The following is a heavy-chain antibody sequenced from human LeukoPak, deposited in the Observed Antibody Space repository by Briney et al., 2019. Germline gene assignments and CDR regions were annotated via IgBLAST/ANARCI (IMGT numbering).Heavy chain of an antibody. Sequence: SETLSLTCTVSGGSISTFYWTWIRQPPGKGLEWIGCVYYSGSTKYNPSLESRVTISVDASKNQFSLKLSSVTAADTAVYYCARRVATTGRHYFDYWGPGALVTVSS. CDR2: VYYSGST. CDR1: GGSISTFY. V-gene: IGHV4-59*08. J-gene: IGHJ4*02. D-gene: IGHD1-1*01. CDR3: ARRVATTGRHYFDY.